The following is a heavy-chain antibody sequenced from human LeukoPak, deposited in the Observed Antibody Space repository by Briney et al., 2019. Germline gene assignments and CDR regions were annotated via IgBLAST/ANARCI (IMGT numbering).Heavy chain of an antibody. V-gene: IGHV1-2*02. CDR2: IDPNSGGT. J-gene: IGHJ4*02. CDR3: ARPSEYYDILTGYRY. CDR1: GYTFTGYY. D-gene: IGHD3-9*01. Sequence: ASVKVSCKAPGYTFTGYYMHWVRQAPGQGLEWMGWIDPNSGGTNYAQKFQGRVTMTRDTSISTAYMELSRLRSDDTAVYYCARPSEYYDILTGYRYWGQGTLVTVSS.